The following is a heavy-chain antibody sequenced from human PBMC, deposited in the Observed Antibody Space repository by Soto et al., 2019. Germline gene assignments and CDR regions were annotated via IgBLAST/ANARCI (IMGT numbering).Heavy chain of an antibody. J-gene: IGHJ4*02. D-gene: IGHD3-22*01. V-gene: IGHV4-39*01. CDR3: ARLREDSSGYYMNYYFDY. CDR1: GGSISSSSYY. Sequence: PSETLSLTCTVSGGSISSSSYYWGWIRQPPGKGLEWIGSIYYSGSTYYNPSLKSRVTISVDTSKNQFSLKLSSVTAADTAVYYCARLREDSSGYYMNYYFDYRGQGTLVTVSS. CDR2: IYYSGST.